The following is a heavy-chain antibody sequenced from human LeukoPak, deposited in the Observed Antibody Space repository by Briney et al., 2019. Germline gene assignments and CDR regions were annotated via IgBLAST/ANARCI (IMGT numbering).Heavy chain of an antibody. CDR1: GYTFTSYY. D-gene: IGHD3-10*01. CDR2: ISAYNGNT. CDR3: ARDSRVVRGVISSSLIWYFDL. Sequence: GASVKVSCKASGYTFTSYYMHWVRQAPGQGLEWMGWISAYNGNTNYAQKLQGRVTMTTDTSTSTAYMELRSLRSDDTAVYYCARDSRVVRGVISSSLIWYFDLWGRGTLVTVSS. J-gene: IGHJ2*01. V-gene: IGHV1-18*04.